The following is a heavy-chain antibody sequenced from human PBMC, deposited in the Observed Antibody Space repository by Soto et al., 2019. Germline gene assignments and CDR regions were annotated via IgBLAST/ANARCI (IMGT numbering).Heavy chain of an antibody. Sequence: GGSLRLSCAASGFTFSSYGMHWVRQAPGKGLEWVAGIGGNRGNKYYADSVKGRFTISRDNSKNTLYLQMNDLRAEDTAVYYCAKDSYTSGWYVFDYWGQGTRVTVSS. D-gene: IGHD6-19*01. CDR3: AKDSYTSGWYVFDY. J-gene: IGHJ4*02. CDR2: IGGNRGNK. V-gene: IGHV3-33*06. CDR1: GFTFSSYG.